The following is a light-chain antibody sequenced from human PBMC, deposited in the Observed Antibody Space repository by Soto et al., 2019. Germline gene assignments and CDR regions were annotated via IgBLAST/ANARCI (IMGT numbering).Light chain of an antibody. V-gene: IGKV3-15*01. CDR3: QQYNNWPPLYT. Sequence: EIVMTQSPATLSVSPGERATLSCRASQSVSSNLAWYQQKPGQAPRLLIYGASTRATGIPARFSGSGSGTEFTLTISSLQSEDFAFYYWQQYNNWPPLYTFGQGTKLEI. CDR2: GAS. CDR1: QSVSSN. J-gene: IGKJ2*01.